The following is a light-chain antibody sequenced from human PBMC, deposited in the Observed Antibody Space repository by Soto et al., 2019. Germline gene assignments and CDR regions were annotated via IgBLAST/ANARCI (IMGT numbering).Light chain of an antibody. CDR3: QQYGSSPWT. CDR2: GAS. Sequence: EIVLTQSPGXLSLSPGEXATLSCRASXSVXXSYLAWYQQKPGQAPRLLIYGASSRATGIPDRFSGSGSGTDFTLTISRLEPEDFAVYYCQQYGSSPWTFGQGTKVEIK. J-gene: IGKJ1*01. V-gene: IGKV3-20*01. CDR1: XSVXXSY.